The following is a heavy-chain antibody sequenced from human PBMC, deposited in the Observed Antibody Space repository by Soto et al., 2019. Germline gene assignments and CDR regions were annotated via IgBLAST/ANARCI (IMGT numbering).Heavy chain of an antibody. Sequence: QVQLQQWGAGLLKPSETLSLTCAAYGGSFSGYYWSWIRQPPGKVLEWIGEINHGGITNYNPSLKSRVTISADTSKNHFSLKLTSVTAADTAVYYCTRGAAAAGSWGQGTLVTVSS. CDR1: GGSFSGYY. V-gene: IGHV4-34*01. CDR2: INHGGIT. CDR3: TRGAAAAGS. D-gene: IGHD6-13*01. J-gene: IGHJ4*02.